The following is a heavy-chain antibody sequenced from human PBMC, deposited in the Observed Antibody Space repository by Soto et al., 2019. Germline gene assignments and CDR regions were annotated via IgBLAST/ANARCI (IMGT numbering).Heavy chain of an antibody. D-gene: IGHD3-10*01. Sequence: GGSLRLSCAASGFTFSNYAMSWVRQAPGKGPEWVSAVSGSGDKTYYLESVKGRFTISRDNSKNTVSLQMNSLRADDTAVYYCAKEGSPPFSQHWGQGTLVTVSS. V-gene: IGHV3-23*01. J-gene: IGHJ4*02. CDR1: GFTFSNYA. CDR3: AKEGSPPFSQH. CDR2: VSGSGDKT.